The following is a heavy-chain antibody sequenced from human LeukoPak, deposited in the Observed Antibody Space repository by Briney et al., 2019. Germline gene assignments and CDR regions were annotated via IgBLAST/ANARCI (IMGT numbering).Heavy chain of an antibody. CDR2: ISRTSSDI. Sequence: GSLRLSCATSGFHFKSYSMSWGRQAPGKGLEGISFISRTSSDIYHADSVKGRFTISRDNAKNSLYLQMNSLTAEDTAVYYCAKDLPAAVDWGQGTLVTVSS. D-gene: IGHD2-2*01. J-gene: IGHJ4*02. CDR3: AKDLPAAVD. V-gene: IGHV3-21*01. CDR1: GFHFKSYS.